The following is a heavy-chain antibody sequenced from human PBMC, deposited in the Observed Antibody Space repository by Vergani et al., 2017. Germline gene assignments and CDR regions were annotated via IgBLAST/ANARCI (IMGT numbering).Heavy chain of an antibody. CDR3: ARVGSSWYRWFDP. CDR1: GGSISSYY. J-gene: IGHJ5*02. Sequence: QVQLQESGPGLVKPSETLSLTCTVSGGSISSYYWSWIRQPPGKGLEWIGYIYYSGSTNSNPSLKSRVTISVDTSKNQFSLKLSSVTAADTAVYYCARVGSSWYRWFDPWGQGTLVTVSS. CDR2: IYYSGST. V-gene: IGHV4-59*01. D-gene: IGHD6-13*01.